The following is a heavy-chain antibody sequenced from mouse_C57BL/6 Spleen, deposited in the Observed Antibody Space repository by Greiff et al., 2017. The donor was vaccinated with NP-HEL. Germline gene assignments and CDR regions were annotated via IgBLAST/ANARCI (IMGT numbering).Heavy chain of an antibody. D-gene: IGHD1-1*01. CDR2: IYPRSGNT. CDR3: ARERITTVVARMDY. J-gene: IGHJ4*01. V-gene: IGHV1-81*01. CDR1: GYTFTSYG. Sequence: QVQLKQSGAELARPGASVKLSCKASGYTFTSYGISWVKQRTGQGLEWIGEIYPRSGNTYYNEKFKGKATLTADKSSSIAYMELRSLTSEDSAVYFCARERITTVVARMDYWGQGTSVTVSS.